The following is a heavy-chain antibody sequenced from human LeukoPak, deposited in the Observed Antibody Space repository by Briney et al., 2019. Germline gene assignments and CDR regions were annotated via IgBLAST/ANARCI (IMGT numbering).Heavy chain of an antibody. CDR1: GGSISSYY. V-gene: IGHV4-59*01. J-gene: IGHJ6*03. Sequence: SETLSLTCTVSGGSISSYYWSWIRQPPGKGLEWIGYIYYSGSTNYNPSLQSRVTISLDKSKNKISLKLTSVLAADTAVYYVAXXXXXXXXXGYFYYCYMDVWGKGTTVTISS. CDR2: IYYSGST. CDR3: AXXXXXXXXXGYFYYCYMDV.